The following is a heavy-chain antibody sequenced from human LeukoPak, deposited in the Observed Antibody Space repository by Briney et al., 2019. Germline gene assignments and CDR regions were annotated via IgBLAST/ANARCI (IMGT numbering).Heavy chain of an antibody. V-gene: IGHV3-23*01. CDR2: FSGSGGRT. CDR3: AKDWGILNYDILTGYPGGAAFDI. D-gene: IGHD3-9*01. CDR1: GFTFSSYA. J-gene: IGHJ3*02. Sequence: PGGSLRLSCAASGFTFSSYAMSWVRQAPGKGLEWVSAFSGSGGRTYYADSVKGRFTISRDNSKNTLYLQMNSLRAEDTAVYYCAKDWGILNYDILTGYPGGAAFDIWGQGTMVTVSS.